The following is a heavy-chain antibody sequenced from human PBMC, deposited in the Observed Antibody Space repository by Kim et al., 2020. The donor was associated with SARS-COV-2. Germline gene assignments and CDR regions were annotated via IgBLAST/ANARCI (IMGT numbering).Heavy chain of an antibody. D-gene: IGHD6-13*01. J-gene: IGHJ4*02. Sequence: RYSPSLKSRLTITKDTSKNQVVLTMTNMDPVDTATYYCAHLQQLALFDYWGQGTLDTVSS. CDR3: AHLQQLALFDY. V-gene: IGHV2-5*01.